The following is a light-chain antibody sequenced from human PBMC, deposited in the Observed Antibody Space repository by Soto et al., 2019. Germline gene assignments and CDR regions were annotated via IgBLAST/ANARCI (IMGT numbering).Light chain of an antibody. CDR3: QQSSRTPWT. Sequence: DIQMTQSPSSLSASVGDRVTITCRASQTISSYLNWYQQKLGKAPKLLIYAASTLESGVPSRFSGNRSGTDFTLTISSLQPEDFAAYYCQQSSRTPWTFGQGTKVEIK. CDR2: AAS. V-gene: IGKV1-39*01. CDR1: QTISSY. J-gene: IGKJ1*01.